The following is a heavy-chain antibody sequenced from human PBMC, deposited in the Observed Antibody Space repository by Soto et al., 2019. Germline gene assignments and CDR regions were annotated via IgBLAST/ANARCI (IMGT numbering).Heavy chain of an antibody. Sequence: EVQLLESGGGLVQPGGSLRLSCGVSGFTFNDFEMNWVRQAPGKGLEWLAYIDGSGTTKKYADSVRGRFTISRDNPNNSLFLQMSSQSAADTAINSCARGPGRFKYWGQGTLVSVSS. CDR3: ARGPGRFKY. V-gene: IGHV3-48*03. CDR1: GFTFNDFE. CDR2: IDGSGTTK. J-gene: IGHJ4*02.